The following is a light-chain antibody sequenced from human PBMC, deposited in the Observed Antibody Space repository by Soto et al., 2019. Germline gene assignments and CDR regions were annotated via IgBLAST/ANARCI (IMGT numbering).Light chain of an antibody. CDR1: QSISSNS. J-gene: IGKJ4*01. Sequence: GLTQSPDTLSLSTGERATLSCRASQSISSNSLAWYQQRPGQAPRLLIYDASTRATGIPDSFSGSGSGTDFTLTISRLEPEDFAVYYCQQYESSSLTFGGGTKVDI. CDR3: QQYESSSLT. V-gene: IGKV3-20*01. CDR2: DAS.